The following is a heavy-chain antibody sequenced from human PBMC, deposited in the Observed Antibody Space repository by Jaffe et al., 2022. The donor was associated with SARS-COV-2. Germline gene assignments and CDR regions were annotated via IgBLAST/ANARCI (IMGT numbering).Heavy chain of an antibody. Sequence: EVQLLESGGGLVQPGGSLRLSCAASGFTFSSYAMSWVRQAPGKGLEWVSAISGSGGSTYYADSVKGRFTISRDNSKNTLYLQMNSLRAEDTAVYYCAKDSEGLGDTAMPYSDYWGQGTLVTVSS. CDR2: ISGSGGST. J-gene: IGHJ4*02. D-gene: IGHD5-18*01. V-gene: IGHV3-23*01. CDR1: GFTFSSYA. CDR3: AKDSEGLGDTAMPYSDY.